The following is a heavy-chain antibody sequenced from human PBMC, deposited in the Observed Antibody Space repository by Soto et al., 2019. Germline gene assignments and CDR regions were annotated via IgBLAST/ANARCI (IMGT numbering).Heavy chain of an antibody. CDR3: ARDRGPTYYYDSSGYYHYFDY. J-gene: IGHJ4*02. CDR1: GGSISSGGYY. CDR2: IYYSGST. Sequence: SETLSLTCTVSGGSISSGGYYWSWIRQHPGKGLEWIGYIYYSGSTYYNPSLKSRVTISVDTSKNQFSLKLSSVTAADTAVYYCARDRGPTYYYDSSGYYHYFDYWGQGTLVTVSS. V-gene: IGHV4-31*03. D-gene: IGHD3-22*01.